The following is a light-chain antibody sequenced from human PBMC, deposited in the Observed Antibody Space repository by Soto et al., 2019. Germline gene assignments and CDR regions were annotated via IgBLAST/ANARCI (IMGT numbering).Light chain of an antibody. V-gene: IGKV2-30*01. CDR2: KVS. J-gene: IGKJ2*01. Sequence: DVVMTQSPLSLPVTLGQPASISCRSSQSLVDNYGFIYLSWFQQRPGHAPRRLIYKVSNRDSGVPDRFSGSGSGTDFTLNISRVEGEDVGVYSCMQGTHWPPSFGQGTNLEIK. CDR1: QSLVDNYGFIY. CDR3: MQGTHWPPS.